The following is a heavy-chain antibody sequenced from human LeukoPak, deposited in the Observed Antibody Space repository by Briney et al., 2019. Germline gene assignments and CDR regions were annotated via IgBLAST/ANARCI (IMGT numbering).Heavy chain of an antibody. CDR1: GGSISSYY. D-gene: IGHD4-23*01. V-gene: IGHV4-59*01. CDR3: ASIVGGNSYFDS. J-gene: IGHJ4*02. Sequence: KPSETLSLTCTVSGGSISSYYWSWIRQPPGKGLEWIGYIYYSGSTNYNPSLKSRVTISVDTSKNQFSLKVGSVTAADTAVYYCASIVGGNSYFDSWGQGTLVTVSS. CDR2: IYYSGST.